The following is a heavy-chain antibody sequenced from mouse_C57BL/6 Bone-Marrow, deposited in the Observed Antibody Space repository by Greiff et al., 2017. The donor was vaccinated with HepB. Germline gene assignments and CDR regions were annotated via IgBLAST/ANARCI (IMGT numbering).Heavy chain of an antibody. V-gene: IGHV1-76*01. D-gene: IGHD2-13*01. CDR3: ARGRLLLWFAY. J-gene: IGHJ3*01. Sequence: VQLVESGAELVRPGASVKLSCKASGYTFTDYYINWVKQRPGQGLEWIARIYPGSGNTYYNEKFKGKATLTAEKSSSTAYMQLSSLTSEDSAVYFCARGRLLLWFAYWGQGTRVTVSA. CDR2: IYPGSGNT. CDR1: GYTFTDYY.